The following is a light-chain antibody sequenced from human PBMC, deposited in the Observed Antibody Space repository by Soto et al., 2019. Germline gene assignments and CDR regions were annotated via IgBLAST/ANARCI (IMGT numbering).Light chain of an antibody. Sequence: DIQMTQSPSTLSASVGDRVTITCRASERGSRWLAGYQQKPGRTPKLLIYQASNLESGVPSRFIGSGSGTEFTLTSSSLQPDDFETYYCQQYNAYSHAFGQGTKVEIK. V-gene: IGKV1-5*03. J-gene: IGKJ1*01. CDR2: QAS. CDR1: ERGSRW. CDR3: QQYNAYSHA.